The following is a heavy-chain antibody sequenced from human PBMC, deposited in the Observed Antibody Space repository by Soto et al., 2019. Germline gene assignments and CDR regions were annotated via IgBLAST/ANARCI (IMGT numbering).Heavy chain of an antibody. J-gene: IGHJ3*01. V-gene: IGHV3-74*01. CDR2: ITSEGGST. CDR3: TRVPRCSDGNCYALGAVDF. CDR1: GFTFSNYW. D-gene: IGHD2-15*01. Sequence: VQLVESGGGLVHPGGSLRLSCAASGFTFSNYWMHWVRQAPGKGLVWDSRITSEGGSTAYADSVKGRFTISRDNAGNTLFLLMNSLRAEDMAVYYCTRVPRCSDGNCYALGAVDFWGQGTMVTVSS.